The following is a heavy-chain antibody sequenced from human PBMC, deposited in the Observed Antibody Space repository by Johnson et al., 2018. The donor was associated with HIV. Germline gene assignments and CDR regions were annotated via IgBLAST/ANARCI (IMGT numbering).Heavy chain of an antibody. V-gene: IGHV3-30*02. CDR2: ISYDGSDK. J-gene: IGHJ3*02. Sequence: QVQLVESGGGVVQPGGSLRLSCAASGFTFSSYGMHWVRQAPGKGLEWVAFISYDGSDKYSGDSVKGRFTISRDNSKNTLYLQMNSLRAEDTAVYYCAKVRGTMIVVFGAFDIWGQGTMVTVSS. CDR3: AKVRGTMIVVFGAFDI. D-gene: IGHD3-22*01. CDR1: GFTFSSYG.